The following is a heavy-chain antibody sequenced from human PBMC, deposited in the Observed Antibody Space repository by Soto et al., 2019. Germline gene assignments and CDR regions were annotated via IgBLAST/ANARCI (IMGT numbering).Heavy chain of an antibody. V-gene: IGHV4-59*01. CDR2: IYYSGST. Sequence: SETLSLTCTVSGRSISSYYWSWIRQPPGKGLEWIGYIYYSGSTNYNPTLKSPVTISVDTSKNQFSLKLSTVTAADTAVYYCARRTRTGELRVDYWGQGTLVTVSS. D-gene: IGHD3-16*01. J-gene: IGHJ4*02. CDR1: GRSISSYY. CDR3: ARRTRTGELRVDY.